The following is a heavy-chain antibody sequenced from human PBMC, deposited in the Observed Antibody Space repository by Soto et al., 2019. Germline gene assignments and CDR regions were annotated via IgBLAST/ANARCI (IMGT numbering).Heavy chain of an antibody. CDR1: GYTFTSYG. CDR2: ISAYNGNT. CDR3: ARDAPSYDYVWGSYLPFDS. V-gene: IGHV1-18*01. Sequence: QVQLVQSGAEVKKPGASVKVSCKASGYTFTSYGIIWVRQAPGQGLEWMGWISAYNGNTNYAQKLQGRVTMTTDTSTSTAYMEHRSLRSDDTAVYYGARDAPSYDYVWGSYLPFDSWGQGTLVTVSS. J-gene: IGHJ4*02. D-gene: IGHD3-16*02.